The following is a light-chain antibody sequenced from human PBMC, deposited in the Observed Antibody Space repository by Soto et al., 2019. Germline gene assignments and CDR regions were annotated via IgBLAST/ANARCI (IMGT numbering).Light chain of an antibody. V-gene: IGKV3-15*01. J-gene: IGKJ4*01. CDR3: QQYNDGLT. CDR1: KSISSN. Sequence: EIVMTQSPATLSLSPGERATLSCRAGKSISSNLAWYQLKPGQAPRLLIYGASTRATGIPARFSGSGSGTEFTLTITSLQSEDFAVYFCQQYNDGLTFGGGTKVDIK. CDR2: GAS.